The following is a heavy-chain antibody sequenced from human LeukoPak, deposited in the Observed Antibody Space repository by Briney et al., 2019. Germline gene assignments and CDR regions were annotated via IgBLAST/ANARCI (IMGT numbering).Heavy chain of an antibody. CDR3: ARDSVPWYSVVTAFPDAFDI. D-gene: IGHD2-21*02. CDR1: GFTFSSYA. Sequence: PGGSLRLSCAASGFTFSSYAMSWVRQAPGKGLEWVSAISGSGGSTYYADSVKGRFTISRDNSKNTLYLQMNSLRAEDTAVYYCARDSVPWYSVVTAFPDAFDIWGQGTMVTVSS. CDR2: ISGSGGST. V-gene: IGHV3-23*01. J-gene: IGHJ3*02.